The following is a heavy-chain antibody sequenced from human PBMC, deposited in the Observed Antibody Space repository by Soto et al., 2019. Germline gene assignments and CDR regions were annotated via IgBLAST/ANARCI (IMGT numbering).Heavy chain of an antibody. V-gene: IGHV4-59*01. Sequence: SETLSLTCTVSGGSISSYYWSWIRQPPGKVLEWIGYIYYSGSTNYIPSLKSRVTISVDTSKNQFSLKLSSVTAADTAVYYCARNESSIFGVDNYGMDVWGQGTTVTVSS. J-gene: IGHJ6*02. CDR1: GGSISSYY. CDR3: ARNESSIFGVDNYGMDV. CDR2: IYYSGST. D-gene: IGHD3-3*01.